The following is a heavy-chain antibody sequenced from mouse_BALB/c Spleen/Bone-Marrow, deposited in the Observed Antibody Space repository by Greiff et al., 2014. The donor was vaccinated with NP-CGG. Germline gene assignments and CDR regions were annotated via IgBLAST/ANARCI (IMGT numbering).Heavy chain of an antibody. CDR3: TRSYYGSSFPMDY. J-gene: IGHJ4*01. D-gene: IGHD1-1*01. CDR1: GYTFTDYA. Sequence: VQLQQSGPELVRPGVSVKISCKGSGYTFTDYAMHWVKQSHAKSLEWIGVISTYSGNTNYNQKFKGKATMTVDKSSSTAYMELAILTSEDSAIYYCTRSYYGSSFPMDYWGQGTSVTVSS. V-gene: IGHV1-67*01. CDR2: ISTYSGNT.